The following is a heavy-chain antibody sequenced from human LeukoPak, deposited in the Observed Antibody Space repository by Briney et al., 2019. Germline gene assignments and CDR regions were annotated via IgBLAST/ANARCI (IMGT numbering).Heavy chain of an antibody. Sequence: GGSLRLSCAASGFRFSTYWMSWVRQAPGKGLEWVANIKEDGSEKYYVDPVKGRFTISRDNAKNSLYLQMNSLRADDTAVYHCARGGSYYASWGQGTLVTVSS. V-gene: IGHV3-7*04. CDR2: IKEDGSEK. CDR3: ARGGSYYAS. D-gene: IGHD3-10*01. J-gene: IGHJ4*02. CDR1: GFRFSTYW.